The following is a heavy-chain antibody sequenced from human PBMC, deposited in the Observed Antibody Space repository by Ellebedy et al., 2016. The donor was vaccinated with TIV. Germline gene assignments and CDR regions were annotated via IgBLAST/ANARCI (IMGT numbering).Heavy chain of an antibody. Sequence: GGSLRLSXAASGFTFDDYAMHWVRQAPGKGLEWVSGISWNSGRKGYGDSVKGRFTISRDNSKNSLYLQMNSLRAEDTAVYYCAGYGWPANFDPWGQGILVTVSS. CDR1: GFTFDDYA. V-gene: IGHV3-9*01. CDR2: ISWNSGRK. D-gene: IGHD2-15*01. CDR3: AGYGWPANFDP. J-gene: IGHJ5*02.